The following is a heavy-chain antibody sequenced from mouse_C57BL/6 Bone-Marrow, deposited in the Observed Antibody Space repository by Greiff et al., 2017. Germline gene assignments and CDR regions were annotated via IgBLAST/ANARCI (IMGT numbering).Heavy chain of an antibody. Sequence: QVQLKQPGAELVRPGTSVKLSCKASGYTFTSYWMHWVKQRPGQGLEWIGVIDPSDSYTNYNQKFKGKATLTVDTSSSTAYMQLSSLTSEDSAVYYCVYDYEFAYWGQGTLVTVSA. D-gene: IGHD2-4*01. CDR3: VYDYEFAY. J-gene: IGHJ3*01. CDR1: GYTFTSYW. CDR2: IDPSDSYT. V-gene: IGHV1-59*01.